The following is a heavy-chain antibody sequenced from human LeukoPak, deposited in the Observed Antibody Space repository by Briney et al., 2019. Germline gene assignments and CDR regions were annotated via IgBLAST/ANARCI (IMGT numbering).Heavy chain of an antibody. CDR3: ARSLGGAYDY. D-gene: IGHD1-26*01. Sequence: TGGSLRLSCAASGFIFSSYAMSWVRQAPGKGLEWVSTISGSGGSTYYADSVKGRFTISRDNAKNTLYLQMDSLRAEDTAVYYCARSLGGAYDYWGQGTLVTVSS. J-gene: IGHJ4*02. CDR2: ISGSGGST. V-gene: IGHV3-23*01. CDR1: GFIFSSYA.